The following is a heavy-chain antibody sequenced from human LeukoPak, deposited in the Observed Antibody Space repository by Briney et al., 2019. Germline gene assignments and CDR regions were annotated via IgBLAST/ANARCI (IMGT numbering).Heavy chain of an antibody. Sequence: GGSLRLSCAASGFSFSSNWMHWVRQAPGKGLEWVSRIKSDGISTIYADSVKGRFTISRDNAKNTLYLQINSLRAEDTAVYYCVRDRYYSLDYWGQGTLVTVSS. V-gene: IGHV3-74*01. CDR3: VRDRYYSLDY. D-gene: IGHD3-10*01. CDR2: IKSDGIST. CDR1: GFSFSSNW. J-gene: IGHJ4*02.